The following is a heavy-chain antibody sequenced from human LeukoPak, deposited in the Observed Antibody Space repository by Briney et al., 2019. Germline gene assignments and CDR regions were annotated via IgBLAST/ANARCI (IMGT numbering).Heavy chain of an antibody. V-gene: IGHV3-53*01. CDR1: GFIVSSNY. Sequence: GGSLRLSCAASGFIVSSNYMSWVRQAPGKGLEWVSVIYSGGTTYYADSVKGRFTISRDNSKNTLYLQMNSLRAEDTAVCYCARYHSGWYYSDYWGQGTLVTVSS. D-gene: IGHD6-19*01. CDR3: ARYHSGWYYSDY. CDR2: IYSGGTT. J-gene: IGHJ4*02.